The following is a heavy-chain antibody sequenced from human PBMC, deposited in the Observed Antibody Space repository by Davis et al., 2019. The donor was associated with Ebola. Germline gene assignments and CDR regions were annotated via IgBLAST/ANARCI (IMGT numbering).Heavy chain of an antibody. J-gene: IGHJ4*02. CDR1: GGTFSSYA. CDR2: IIPIFGTA. D-gene: IGHD6-19*01. CDR3: ARETRGGWYVDY. V-gene: IGHV1-69*13. Sequence: SVKVSCKASGGTFSSYAISWVRQAPGQGLEWMGGIIPIFGTANYAQKFQGRVTITADESTSTAYMELSSLRSEDTAVYYCARETRGGWYVDYWGQGTLVTVSS.